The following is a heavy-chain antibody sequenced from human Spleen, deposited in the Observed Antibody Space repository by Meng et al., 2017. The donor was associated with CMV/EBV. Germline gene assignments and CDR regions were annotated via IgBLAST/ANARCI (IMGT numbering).Heavy chain of an antibody. CDR2: IYYSGST. CDR3: ARLGPGISAYSYGLGADDY. CDR1: GGSVSSGSYY. V-gene: IGHV4-61*01. J-gene: IGHJ4*02. D-gene: IGHD5-18*01. Sequence: SETLSLTCTVSGGSVSSGSYYWSWIRQPPGKGLEWIGYIYYSGSTNYNPSLKSRVTISVDTSKNQFSLKLSSVTAADTAVYYCARLGPGISAYSYGLGADDYWGQGTLVTVSS.